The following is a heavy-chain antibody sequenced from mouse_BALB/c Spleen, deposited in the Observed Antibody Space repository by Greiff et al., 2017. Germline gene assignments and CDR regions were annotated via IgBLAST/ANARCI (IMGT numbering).Heavy chain of an antibody. CDR3: ARSPRMDY. D-gene: IGHD3-1*01. V-gene: IGHV1-69*02. Sequence: QVQLQQPGAELVKPGASVKLSCKASGYTFTSYWMHLVKQRPGQGLEWIGEIDPSDSYTNYNQKFKGKATLTVDKSSSTAYMQLSSLTSEDSAVYYCARSPRMDYWGQGTSVTVSS. J-gene: IGHJ4*01. CDR1: GYTFTSYW. CDR2: IDPSDSYT.